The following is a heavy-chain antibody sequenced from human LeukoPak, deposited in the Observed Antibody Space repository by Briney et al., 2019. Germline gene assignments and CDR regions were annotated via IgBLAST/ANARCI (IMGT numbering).Heavy chain of an antibody. CDR3: ARDAVAARPAYYFDY. V-gene: IGHV3-73*01. D-gene: IGHD6-6*01. CDR2: IRSKANSYAT. CDR1: GFTFSGSA. J-gene: IGHJ4*02. Sequence: PGGSLRLSCAASGFTFSGSAMHWVRQASGKGLEWVGRIRSKANSYATAYAASVKGRFTISRDDSKNTAYLQMNSLKTEDTAVYYCARDAVAARPAYYFDYWGQGTLVTVSS.